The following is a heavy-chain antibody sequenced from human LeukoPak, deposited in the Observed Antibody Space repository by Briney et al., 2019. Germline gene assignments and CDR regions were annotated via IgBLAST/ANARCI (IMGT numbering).Heavy chain of an antibody. D-gene: IGHD3-10*01. CDR1: GYTFTNYG. Sequence: GASVKVSCKASGYTFTNYGISWVRQAPGQGLEWMGGISAHNGNTHYAQNLQGRVTMTTDTSTSTAYMELKSLRSDDTAVYYCARGGHRRYYYTSGSAFDPWGQGTLVTVSS. CDR2: ISAHNGNT. J-gene: IGHJ5*02. CDR3: ARGGHRRYYYTSGSAFDP. V-gene: IGHV1-18*01.